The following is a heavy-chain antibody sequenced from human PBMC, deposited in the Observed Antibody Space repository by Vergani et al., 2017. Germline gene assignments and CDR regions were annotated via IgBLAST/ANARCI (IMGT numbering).Heavy chain of an antibody. CDR3: ARDYSNNNYFDP. V-gene: IGHV1-8*01. CDR2: MRPDSANR. Sequence: QVQLVQSGAEVKKPGASVKVSCEASGYSFTSHDIYWVRQAPGQGLEWMGWMRPDSANRGFAQNFPGRISMTRNTSINTAYMELSSLTSEDTAIYYCARDYSNNNYFDPWGQGTLVTVSS. D-gene: IGHD4-11*01. J-gene: IGHJ5*02. CDR1: GYSFTSHD.